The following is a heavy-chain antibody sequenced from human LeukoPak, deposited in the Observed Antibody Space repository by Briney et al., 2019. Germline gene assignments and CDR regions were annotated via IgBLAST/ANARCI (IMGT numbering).Heavy chain of an antibody. D-gene: IGHD2/OR15-2a*01. CDR3: AREDSTPGNF. CDR2: IYQSGST. Sequence: SETLSLTCSVSGYSIRSGYHWAWFRQAPGKGLEWMGSIYQSGSTYDNLSLKSRVTLSVDTSRNQFSLKLNSVTAADTAVYYCAREDSTPGNFWGQGTMVSVSS. V-gene: IGHV4-38-2*02. CDR1: GYSIRSGYH. J-gene: IGHJ3*01.